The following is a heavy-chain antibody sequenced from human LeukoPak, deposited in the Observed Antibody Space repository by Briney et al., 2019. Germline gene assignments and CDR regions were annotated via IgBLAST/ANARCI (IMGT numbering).Heavy chain of an antibody. J-gene: IGHJ6*02. CDR3: ARLLGYCSSTSCYPSEFDGMDV. D-gene: IGHD2-2*01. CDR2: IYPGDSDT. Sequence: GESLKISCKGSGYSFTSYWIGWVRQMPGKGLAGMGIIYPGDSDTRYSPSFQGQVTISADKSISTAYLQWSSLKASDTAMYYCARLLGYCSSTSCYPSEFDGMDVWGQGTTVTVSS. CDR1: GYSFTSYW. V-gene: IGHV5-51*01.